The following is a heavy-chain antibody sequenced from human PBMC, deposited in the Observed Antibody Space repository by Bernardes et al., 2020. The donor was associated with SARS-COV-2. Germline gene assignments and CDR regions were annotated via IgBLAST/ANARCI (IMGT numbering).Heavy chain of an antibody. CDR2: LSRSGESA. D-gene: IGHD3-22*01. Sequence: GGSLRLSCTASTFTLSNYAMNWVRQAPGKGLEWVSLLSRSGESAHYADYVNGRFTIFRDTSKNTLYLQMNNLRADDTAVYSCAIDYDSTGFYEDYWGQGTLVTVSS. J-gene: IGHJ4*02. CDR1: TFTLSNYA. CDR3: AIDYDSTGFYEDY. V-gene: IGHV3-23*01.